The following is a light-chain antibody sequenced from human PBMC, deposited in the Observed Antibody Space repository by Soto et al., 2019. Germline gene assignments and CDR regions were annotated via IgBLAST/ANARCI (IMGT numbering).Light chain of an antibody. CDR1: ESVSTN. CDR2: GAS. Sequence: EIEMTQSPATLSLAPGERVTLSCRASESVSTNLAWYQQKAGQAPRLLVYGASSRATGIPDRFSGSGSGTDFTLTISRLEPEDFAVYYCQQHGTSPITFGQVTRLESK. V-gene: IGKV3-20*01. J-gene: IGKJ5*01. CDR3: QQHGTSPIT.